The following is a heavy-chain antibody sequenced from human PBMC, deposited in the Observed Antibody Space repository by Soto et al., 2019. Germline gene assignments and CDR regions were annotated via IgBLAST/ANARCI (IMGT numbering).Heavy chain of an antibody. CDR2: IYHSGSS. CDR3: ARDRAGSSGCNYFDY. CDR1: GGSLSSSNW. D-gene: IGHD6-19*01. Sequence: PSETLSLTCAVSGGSLSSSNWWSWVRQPPGKGLEWIGEIYHSGSSNYNPSLKSRVTISVDKSKNQCSLKLSSETAADTAVYSCARDRAGSSGCNYFDYWHQVTLVTVSS. V-gene: IGHV4-4*02. J-gene: IGHJ4*02.